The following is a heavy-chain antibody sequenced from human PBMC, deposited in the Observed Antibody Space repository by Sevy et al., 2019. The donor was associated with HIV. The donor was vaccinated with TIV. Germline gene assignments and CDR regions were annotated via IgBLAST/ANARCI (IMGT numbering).Heavy chain of an antibody. J-gene: IGHJ4*02. CDR2: IWYDGSNK. CDR1: GFTFNNYG. D-gene: IGHD6-6*01. Sequence: GGSLRLSCAASGFTFNNYGMHWVRQAPGKGLEWVAVIWYDGSNKYYADSVKGRFTISRDNSKNMLYLQMNSLRAEDTAVYYCTTDSSSPFDYWGQGTLVTVSS. CDR3: TTDSSSPFDY. V-gene: IGHV3-33*01.